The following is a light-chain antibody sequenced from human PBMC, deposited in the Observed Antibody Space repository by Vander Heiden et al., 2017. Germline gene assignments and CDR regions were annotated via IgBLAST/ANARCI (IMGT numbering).Light chain of an antibody. J-gene: IGKJ1*01. V-gene: IGKV1-5*03. Sequence: DIQMTQSPSTLSASVGDRVTITCRASQSISNWLAWYQQKPGKAPKLLIYKASSLESGVPSRFSGSGSGTEFTLTISSLQPDDFATYYCQQYNSWTFGQVTKVEI. CDR3: QQYNSWT. CDR1: QSISNW. CDR2: KAS.